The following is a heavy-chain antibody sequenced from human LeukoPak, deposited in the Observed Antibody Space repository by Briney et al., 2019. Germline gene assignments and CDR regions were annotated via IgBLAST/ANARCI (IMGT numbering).Heavy chain of an antibody. CDR3: ARHHIFGDSSGYYGFYFDY. CDR1: GGSISSYY. J-gene: IGHJ4*02. CDR2: IYTSGST. Sequence: SETLSLTCTVSGGSISSYYWSWIRQPPGKGLEWIGYIYTSGSTNYNPSLKSRVTISVDMSKNQFSLKLSSVTAADTAVYYCARHHIFGDSSGYYGFYFDYWGQGTLVTVSS. D-gene: IGHD3-22*01. V-gene: IGHV4-4*09.